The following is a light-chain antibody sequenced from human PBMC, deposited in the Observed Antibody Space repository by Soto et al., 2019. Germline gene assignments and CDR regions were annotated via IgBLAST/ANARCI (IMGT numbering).Light chain of an antibody. CDR2: KAS. J-gene: IGKJ1*01. CDR3: QQYNSSPWT. CDR1: QSISSW. V-gene: IGKV1-5*03. Sequence: DIQMTQSPSTLSASVGDRVTITCRASQSISSWLAWYQQKPGKAPKLLIYKASSLETGVPSRFSGSGSGTEFTLTIRSLQTDDSAAYYCQQYNSSPWTFGQGTKVDIK.